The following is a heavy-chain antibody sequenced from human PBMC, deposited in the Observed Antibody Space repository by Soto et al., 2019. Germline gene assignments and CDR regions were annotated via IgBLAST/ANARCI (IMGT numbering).Heavy chain of an antibody. CDR1: GYTFTGYY. Sequence: GASVKVSCKASGYTFTGYYIHWVRQAPGQGLEWMGWINPNSGDTNYAQKFQGWVTMTRDTSISTAYMELSSLRSDDTAVYYCASLGPKGYCSSTSCPYYYYYGMDVWGQGTTVTVSS. V-gene: IGHV1-2*04. D-gene: IGHD2-2*01. J-gene: IGHJ6*02. CDR3: ASLGPKGYCSSTSCPYYYYYGMDV. CDR2: INPNSGDT.